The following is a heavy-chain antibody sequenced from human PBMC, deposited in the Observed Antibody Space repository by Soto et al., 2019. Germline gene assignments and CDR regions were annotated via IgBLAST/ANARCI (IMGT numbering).Heavy chain of an antibody. V-gene: IGHV3-33*01. CDR1: GFTFRSYG. Sequence: QVQLVESGGGVVQAGRSLRLSCAASGFTFRSYGMHWVRQAPGKGLEWVASIWYDGSKEYYADSVKGRFTVSRDNSKRTVFLQLRSLRADDTAVYYCVRDALQMYADYGVPNSCFYYYYMDVWGKGTTVNVSS. CDR3: VRDALQMYADYGVPNSCFYYYYMDV. D-gene: IGHD4-17*01. J-gene: IGHJ6*03. CDR2: IWYDGSKE.